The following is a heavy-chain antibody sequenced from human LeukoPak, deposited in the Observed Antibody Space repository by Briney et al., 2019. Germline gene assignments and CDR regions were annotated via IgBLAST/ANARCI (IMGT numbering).Heavy chain of an antibody. CDR1: GGSINSYY. V-gene: IGHV4-59*01. CDR2: VYSSGST. D-gene: IGHD5-24*01. Sequence: PSETLSLTCTVSGGSINSYYWNWIRQPPGKGLEWIGYVYSSGSTNYSPSLKSRVTISVDTSRSQFSLKLNSVTAADTAAYYCARDTRDGYRDAFDIWGQGTVVSVSS. J-gene: IGHJ3*02. CDR3: ARDTRDGYRDAFDI.